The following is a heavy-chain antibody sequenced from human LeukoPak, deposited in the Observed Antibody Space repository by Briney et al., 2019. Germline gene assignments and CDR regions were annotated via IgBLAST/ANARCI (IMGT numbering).Heavy chain of an antibody. D-gene: IGHD2-2*02. CDR1: GGSFSGYY. V-gene: IGHV4-34*01. CDR3: ASRRGVVPAAISISFDY. J-gene: IGHJ4*02. CDR2: INHSGST. Sequence: SETLSLTCAVYGGSFSGYYWSWIRQPPGKGLEWIGEINHSGSTNYNPSLKSRVTISVDTSKNQFSLKLSSVTAADTAVYYCASRRGVVPAAISISFDYWGQGTLVTVSS.